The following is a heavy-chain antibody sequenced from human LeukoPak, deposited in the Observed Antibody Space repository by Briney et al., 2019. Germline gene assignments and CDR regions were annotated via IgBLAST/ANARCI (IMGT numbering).Heavy chain of an antibody. J-gene: IGHJ4*02. CDR2: IGTAGDT. V-gene: IGHV3-13*01. CDR3: ASSPAYSSSWYAIDN. D-gene: IGHD6-13*01. CDR1: GFTFTNYD. Sequence: GGSLRLSCAASGFTFTNYDMHWVRQAAGKGLEWVSAIGTAGDTYYPGSVKGRFTISRENAKNSLYLQMNSLSAGDTAVYYCASSPAYSSSWYAIDNWGQGTLVAVSS.